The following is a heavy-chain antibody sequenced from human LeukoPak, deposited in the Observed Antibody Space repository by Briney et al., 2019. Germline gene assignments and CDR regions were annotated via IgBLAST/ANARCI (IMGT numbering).Heavy chain of an antibody. CDR3: ARVAYSGSYLVGAFDI. Sequence: GGSLRLSCAASGFAFSSYGMSWVRQAPGKGLEWVSAISGSGGSTYYADSVKGRFTISRDNAKNSLYLQMNSLRAEDTAVYYCARVAYSGSYLVGAFDIWGQGTMVTVSS. V-gene: IGHV3-23*01. CDR2: ISGSGGST. D-gene: IGHD1-26*01. J-gene: IGHJ3*02. CDR1: GFAFSSYG.